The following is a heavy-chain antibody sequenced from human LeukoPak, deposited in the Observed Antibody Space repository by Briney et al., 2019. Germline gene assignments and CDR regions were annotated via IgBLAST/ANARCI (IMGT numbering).Heavy chain of an antibody. CDR2: ISGDGGST. Sequence: GGSLRLSCAASGFTFDDYAMHWVRQAPGKGLEWVSLISGDGGSTYYADSVKGRFTISRDNSKNSLYLQMNSLRTDDTALYYCAKVSPMLVYAAGFDYWGQGTLVTVSS. CDR1: GFTFDDYA. J-gene: IGHJ4*02. D-gene: IGHD2-8*01. V-gene: IGHV3-43*02. CDR3: AKVSPMLVYAAGFDY.